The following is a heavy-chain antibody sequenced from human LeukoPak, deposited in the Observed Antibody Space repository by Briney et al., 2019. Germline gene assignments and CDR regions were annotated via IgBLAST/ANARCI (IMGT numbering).Heavy chain of an antibody. Sequence: PGGSLRLSCGASGFSFSSSAMTWVRQAPGKGLEWVSSISNGGGSTYYADSVKGRFTISRDNSKNTLYLQMNSLRAEDTAVYYCARDAYSSSWDGVIHWFDPWGQGTLVTVSS. V-gene: IGHV3-23*01. CDR2: ISNGGGST. D-gene: IGHD6-13*01. CDR3: ARDAYSSSWDGVIHWFDP. CDR1: GFSFSSSA. J-gene: IGHJ5*02.